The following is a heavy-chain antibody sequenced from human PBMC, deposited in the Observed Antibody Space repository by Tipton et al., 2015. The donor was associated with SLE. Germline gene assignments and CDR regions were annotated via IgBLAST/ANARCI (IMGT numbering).Heavy chain of an antibody. D-gene: IGHD3-22*01. CDR2: IYTSGST. Sequence: TLSLTCTVSGGSISSGSYYWSWIRQPAGKGLEWIGQIYTSGSTNYNPSLKSRVTISVDTSKNQFSLKLSTVTAADTAVYYCARDLFYDSSGYPSPWGQGTLVTVSS. CDR1: GGSISSGSYY. J-gene: IGHJ5*02. CDR3: ARDLFYDSSGYPSP. V-gene: IGHV4-61*09.